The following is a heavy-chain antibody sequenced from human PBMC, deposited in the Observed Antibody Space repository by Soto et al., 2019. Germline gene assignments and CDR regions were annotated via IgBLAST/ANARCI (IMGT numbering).Heavy chain of an antibody. D-gene: IGHD2-2*02. CDR2: IIPIFGTA. CDR3: AVDIVVVPAAIGDYYYYGMAV. Sequence: ASVKVSCKASGGTFSSYAISWVRQAPGQGLEWMGGIIPIFGTANYAQKFQGRVTITADESTSTAYMELSSLRSEDTAVYYCAVDIVVVPAAIGDYYYYGMAVWGQGTTVTVSS. V-gene: IGHV1-69*13. J-gene: IGHJ6*02. CDR1: GGTFSSYA.